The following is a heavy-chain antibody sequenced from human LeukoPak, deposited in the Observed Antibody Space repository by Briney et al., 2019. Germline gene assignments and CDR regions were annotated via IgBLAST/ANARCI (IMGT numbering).Heavy chain of an antibody. J-gene: IGHJ4*02. D-gene: IGHD3-22*01. CDR2: TYSKSTWHN. V-gene: IGHV6-1*01. Sequence: PSQTLSLTCDISGDSVSANAWTWIRQSPLRGLEWLGRTYSKSTWHNEYALSLRGRITIRPDTSKNQFSLHLTSVTPDDTAVYFCARDIVAGCDSWGQGTLVTVSS. CDR3: ARDIVAGCDS. CDR1: GDSVSANA.